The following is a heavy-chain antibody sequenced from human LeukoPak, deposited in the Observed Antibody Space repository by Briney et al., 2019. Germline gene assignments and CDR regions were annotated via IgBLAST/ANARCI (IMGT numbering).Heavy chain of an antibody. CDR2: IHHSWRT. CDR1: GYSISSDYY. J-gene: IGHJ5*02. D-gene: IGHD6-6*01. CDR3: ARDHLVNLASRLFDP. V-gene: IGHV4-38-2*02. Sequence: SETLSLTCTVSGYSISSDYYWGWIRQPPGKGLEWIGSIHHSWRTYYNPALKSRVPISVDTSKTQFSLKLSPVTAADTAVYYCARDHLVNLASRLFDPWGQGTLVTVSS.